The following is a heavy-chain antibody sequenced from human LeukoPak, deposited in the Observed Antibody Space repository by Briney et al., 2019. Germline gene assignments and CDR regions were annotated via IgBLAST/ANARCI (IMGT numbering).Heavy chain of an antibody. V-gene: IGHV3-33*06. CDR2: IWYDGSYK. CDR3: AKDFYVGAVLARYFDY. J-gene: IGHJ4*02. Sequence: GGSLRLSCAASGFTFSNCGMHWVRQAPGKGLEWVAVIWYDGSYKYYADSVKGRFTISRDNSKNTLYLQMNSLRVEDTAVYYCAKDFYVGAVLARYFDYWGQGTLVTVSS. D-gene: IGHD2-8*02. CDR1: GFTFSNCG.